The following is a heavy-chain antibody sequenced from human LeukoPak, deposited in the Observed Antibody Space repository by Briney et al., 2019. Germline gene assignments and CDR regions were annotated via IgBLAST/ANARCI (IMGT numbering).Heavy chain of an antibody. J-gene: IGHJ6*02. CDR1: GFTFSSYG. CDR2: IRYGGSNK. CDR3: AKVPTTVTFYYYYYGMDV. Sequence: PGGSLRLSCAASGFTFSSYGTHWVRQAPGKGLEWVAFIRYGGSNKYYADSVKGRFTISRDNSKNTLYLQMNSLRAEDTAVYYCAKVPTTVTFYYYYYGMDVWGQGTTVTVSS. V-gene: IGHV3-30*02. D-gene: IGHD4-17*01.